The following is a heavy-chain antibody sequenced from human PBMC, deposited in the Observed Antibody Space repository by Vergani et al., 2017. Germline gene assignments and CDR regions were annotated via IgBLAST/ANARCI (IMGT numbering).Heavy chain of an antibody. CDR3: ARQKDYYMDV. CDR2: IYYSGTT. Sequence: QVQLQESGPGLVKPSQTLSLTCTVSGGSISSDDFYWSWIRQPPGKGLEWIGYIYYSGTTYYNPSLESRLTISLDTSENHLSLKLTSVTAADTAVYYCARQKDYYMDVWGKGATVTVS. V-gene: IGHV4-30-4*01. CDR1: GGSISSDDFY. J-gene: IGHJ6*03.